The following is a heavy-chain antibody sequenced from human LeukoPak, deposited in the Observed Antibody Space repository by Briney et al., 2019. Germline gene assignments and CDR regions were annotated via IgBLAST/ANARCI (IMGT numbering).Heavy chain of an antibody. CDR2: ISTSSRYI. Sequence: PGGSLRLSCAASGFPLSSYSMNWVRQAPGKGLEWVSSISTSSRYIYYRDSVKGRFTISRDDAKNSLYLQMNSLRVEDTAVYYCARADCSGSTCYLRRSWFDPWGQGTLVTVSS. D-gene: IGHD2-2*01. V-gene: IGHV3-21*01. J-gene: IGHJ5*02. CDR3: ARADCSGSTCYLRRSWFDP. CDR1: GFPLSSYS.